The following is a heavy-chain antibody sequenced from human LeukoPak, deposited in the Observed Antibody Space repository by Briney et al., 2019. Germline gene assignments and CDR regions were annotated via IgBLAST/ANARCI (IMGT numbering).Heavy chain of an antibody. CDR2: IYYSGST. J-gene: IGHJ4*02. Sequence: SETLSLTCTVSGGSISSGVYYWSWIRQHPGKGLEWIGYIYYSGSTNYNPSLKSRVTISVDTSKNQFSLKLSSVTAADTAVYYCASRSSGYFPYYFDYWGQGTLVTVSS. CDR3: ASRSSGYFPYYFDY. V-gene: IGHV4-61*08. CDR1: GGSISSGVYY. D-gene: IGHD3-22*01.